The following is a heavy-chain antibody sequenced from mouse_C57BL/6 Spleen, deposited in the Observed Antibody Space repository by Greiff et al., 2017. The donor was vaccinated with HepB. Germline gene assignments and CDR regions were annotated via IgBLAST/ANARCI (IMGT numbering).Heavy chain of an antibody. CDR3: ARSGNPYDYAPWFAY. D-gene: IGHD2-4*01. CDR2: ILPGSGST. J-gene: IGHJ3*01. V-gene: IGHV1-9*01. CDR1: GYTFTGYW. Sequence: QVQLQQSGAELMKPGASVKLSCKATGYTFTGYWIEWVKQRPGHGLEWIGEILPGSGSTNYNEKFKGKAPFTADTSSNTAYMQLSSLTTEDSAIEYCARSGNPYDYAPWFAYWGQGTLVTVSA.